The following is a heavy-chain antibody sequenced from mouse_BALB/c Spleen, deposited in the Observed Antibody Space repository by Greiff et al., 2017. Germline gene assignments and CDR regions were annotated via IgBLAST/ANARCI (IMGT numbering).Heavy chain of an antibody. Sequence: EVKLVESGGGLVKPGGSLKLSCAASGFTFSDYYMYWVRQTPEKRLEWVATISDGGSYTYYPDSVKGRFTISRDNAKNNLYLQMSSLKSEDTAMYYGARDEGYGTHWYFDVWGAGTTVTVSS. CDR1: GFTFSDYY. J-gene: IGHJ1*01. V-gene: IGHV5-4*02. D-gene: IGHD2-1*01. CDR2: ISDGGSYT. CDR3: ARDEGYGTHWYFDV.